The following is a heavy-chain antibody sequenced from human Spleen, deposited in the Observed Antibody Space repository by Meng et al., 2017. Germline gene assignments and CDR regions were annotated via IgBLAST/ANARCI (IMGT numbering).Heavy chain of an antibody. CDR3: ARGRGYNSQLYNWFDP. J-gene: IGHJ5*02. V-gene: IGHV4-34*01. Sequence: QVQLQQWGAGLLKPSETLSITCSVYGGSCSGYYWSWIRQPPGKDLEWIGEINHNGSTHYNPSLTSRVSISVDTSKNQFSLKLTSVTAADTAMYYCARGRGYNSQLYNWFDPWGQGTLVTVSS. D-gene: IGHD3-10*01. CDR1: GGSCSGYY. CDR2: INHNGST.